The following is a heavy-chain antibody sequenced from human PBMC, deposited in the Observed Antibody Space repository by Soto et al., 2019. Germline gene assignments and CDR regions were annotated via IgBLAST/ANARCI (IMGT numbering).Heavy chain of an antibody. D-gene: IGHD3-16*01. J-gene: IGHJ6*02. CDR1: GYTFTTYG. CDR2: ISGYDGHT. V-gene: IGHV1-18*01. CDR3: AREGEMPYYYYGLDV. Sequence: QVQLVQSGAEVRKPGASVKVSCKASGYTFTTYGITWVRQAPGQGLEWMGWISGYDGHTKYAQKFQGRIIITTDTSTSTVYMDLRSLRSDDTPVYYCAREGEMPYYYYGLDVWGQGTTVTVSS.